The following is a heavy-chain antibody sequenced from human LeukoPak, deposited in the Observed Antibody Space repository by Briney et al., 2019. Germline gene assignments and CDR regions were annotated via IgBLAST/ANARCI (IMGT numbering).Heavy chain of an antibody. CDR1: GYSFTSYW. CDR3: ATPYPREYCSSTTCYFNY. V-gene: IGHV5-51*01. D-gene: IGHD2-2*01. Sequence: KTGESLQISCKGSGYSFTSYWIGWVRQLPRKGLEWMGIIYPGDSDTRYSPSFQGQVTISADKSISTTYLQWSSLKASDTAMYYCATPYPREYCSSTTCYFNYWGQGTLVTVSS. J-gene: IGHJ4*02. CDR2: IYPGDSDT.